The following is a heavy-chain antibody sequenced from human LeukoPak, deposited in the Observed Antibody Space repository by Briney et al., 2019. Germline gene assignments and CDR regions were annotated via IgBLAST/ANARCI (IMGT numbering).Heavy chain of an antibody. J-gene: IGHJ6*03. CDR3: ARESLLWFGELSSSYYMDV. Sequence: SETLSLTCTVSGGSISSYYWSWIRQPAGKGLEWIGRIYTSGGTNYNPSLKSRATISVDKSKNQFSLKLTSVTAADTAVYYCARESLLWFGELSSSYYMDVWGKGTTVTVSS. V-gene: IGHV4-4*07. CDR1: GGSISSYY. D-gene: IGHD3-10*01. CDR2: IYTSGGT.